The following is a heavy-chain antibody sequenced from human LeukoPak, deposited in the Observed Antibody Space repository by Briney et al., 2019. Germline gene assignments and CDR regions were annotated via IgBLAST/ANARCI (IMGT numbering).Heavy chain of an antibody. CDR2: ISHDGNKE. J-gene: IGHJ4*02. D-gene: IGHD2-2*02. Sequence: GGSLRLSCTVSGFTFRVNGMHWVRQAPGKGLEWLAVISHDGNKENYIDSVKGRFTISRDNSKNTLYLQMNSLRPEDTAVYYCATDIVVVPGAIGFDYWGQGILVTVSS. V-gene: IGHV3-30*03. CDR1: GFTFRVNG. CDR3: ATDIVVVPGAIGFDY.